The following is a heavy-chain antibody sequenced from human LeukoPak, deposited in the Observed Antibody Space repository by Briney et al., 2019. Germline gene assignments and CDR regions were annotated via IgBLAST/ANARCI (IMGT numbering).Heavy chain of an antibody. CDR2: ISYSGNT. Sequence: TSETLSLTCTVSGGSVRSGGYYWSWIRQPPGKGLEWIGYISYSGNTYYNPSLKSRVTMSVDTSKNQFSLKLTSVTAADTAVYYCARPRVPATLDAFDIWGRGTMVTVSS. J-gene: IGHJ3*02. D-gene: IGHD2-15*01. CDR3: ARPRVPATLDAFDI. CDR1: GGSVRSGGYY. V-gene: IGHV4-61*08.